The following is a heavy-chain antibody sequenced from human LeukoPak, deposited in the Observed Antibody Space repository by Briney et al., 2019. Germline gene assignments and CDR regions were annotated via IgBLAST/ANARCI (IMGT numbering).Heavy chain of an antibody. J-gene: IGHJ6*02. Sequence: ASVKVSCKASGYTFTSYGISWVRQAPGQGLEWMGWISAYNGNTNYAQKLQGRVTMTTDTSTSTAYMELRSLRSDDTAVYYCAREHLSTTLLWFGELLPGVYYYGMDVWGQGTTVTVSS. CDR2: ISAYNGNT. CDR1: GYTFTSYG. CDR3: AREHLSTTLLWFGELLPGVYYYGMDV. V-gene: IGHV1-18*01. D-gene: IGHD3-10*01.